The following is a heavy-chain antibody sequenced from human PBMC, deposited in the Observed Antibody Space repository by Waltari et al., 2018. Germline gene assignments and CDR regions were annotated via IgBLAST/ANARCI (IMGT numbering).Heavy chain of an antibody. V-gene: IGHV4-59*11. CDR2: IYYSVST. D-gene: IGHD4-17*01. CDR3: ARANGDYLYYYYYYMDV. CDR1: GGSISSHY. Sequence: QVQLQESGPGLVKPSETLSLTCTVSGGSISSHYWSWIRQPPGKGLEWIGYIYYSVSTNYNPSLKSRVTISVDTSKNQFSLKLSSVTAADTAVYYCARANGDYLYYYYYYMDVWGKGTTVTVSS. J-gene: IGHJ6*03.